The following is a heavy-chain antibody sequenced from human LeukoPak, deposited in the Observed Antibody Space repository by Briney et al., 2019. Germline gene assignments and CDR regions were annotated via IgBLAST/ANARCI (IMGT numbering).Heavy chain of an antibody. CDR2: ISSSGSTI. V-gene: IGHV3-11*01. J-gene: IGHJ4*02. D-gene: IGHD3-22*01. Sequence: GGSLRLSCAASGFTFSDYYMSWIRQAPGKGLEWVSYISSSGSTIYYADSVKGRFIISGDNAKNSLYLQMNSLRAEDTAVYYCAREGGYSPYANDYWGQGTLVTVSS. CDR1: GFTFSDYY. CDR3: AREGGYSPYANDY.